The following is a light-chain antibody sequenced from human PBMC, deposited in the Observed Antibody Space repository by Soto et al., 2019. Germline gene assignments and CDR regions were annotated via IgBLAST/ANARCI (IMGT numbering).Light chain of an antibody. CDR2: GNT. V-gene: IGLV1-40*01. J-gene: IGLJ1*01. CDR3: QSYENSRTGFYV. Sequence: WYQQKPGKAPKLLIYGNTNRPSGVPGRFSGSKSGTSASLVISGLQAEDEADYYCQSYENSRTGFYVFGTGTKV.